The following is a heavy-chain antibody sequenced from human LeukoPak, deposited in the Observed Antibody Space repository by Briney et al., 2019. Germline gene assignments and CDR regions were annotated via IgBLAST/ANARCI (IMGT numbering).Heavy chain of an antibody. CDR1: GFAFSSYS. D-gene: IGHD6-19*01. Sequence: PGGSLRLSCAASGFAFSSYSMNWVRLAPGKGLEWVSSISSSSSYIYYADSVKGRFTISRDNAKNSLYLQMNSLRAEDTAVYYCAKDLLGIAVAGTMPRDDYWGQGTLVTVSS. V-gene: IGHV3-21*04. J-gene: IGHJ4*02. CDR2: ISSSSSYI. CDR3: AKDLLGIAVAGTMPRDDY.